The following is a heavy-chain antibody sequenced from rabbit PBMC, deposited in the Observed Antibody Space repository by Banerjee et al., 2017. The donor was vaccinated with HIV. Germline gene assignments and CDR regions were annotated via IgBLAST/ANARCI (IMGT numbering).Heavy chain of an antibody. J-gene: IGHJ4*01. D-gene: IGHD1-1*01. CDR3: AREGVNIGGGYL. CDR1: GFSFSSGYD. V-gene: IGHV1S40*01. Sequence: QSLEESGGDLVKPGASLTLTCTASGFSFSSGYDMCWVRQAPGKGLEYIACIYAGTSGSTWYASWAKGRFAISKASSTTVTLQMPSLTAADTATYFCAREGVNIGGGYLWGPGTLV. CDR2: IYAGTSGST.